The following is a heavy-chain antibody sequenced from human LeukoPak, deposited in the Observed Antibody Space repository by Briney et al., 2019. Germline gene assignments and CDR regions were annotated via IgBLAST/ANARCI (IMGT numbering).Heavy chain of an antibody. J-gene: IGHJ4*02. CDR1: GGSFSGYY. CDR2: INHSGST. Sequence: SETLSLTCAVYGGSFSGYYWSWIRQPPGKWLGWIGEINHSGSTNYNPSLKSRVTISVDTSKNQFSPKLISVTAAETAVYYCARRRRSVDFWSVYYTGRFDYWGQGTLVTVSS. D-gene: IGHD3-3*01. V-gene: IGHV4-34*01. CDR3: ARRRRSVDFWSVYYTGRFDY.